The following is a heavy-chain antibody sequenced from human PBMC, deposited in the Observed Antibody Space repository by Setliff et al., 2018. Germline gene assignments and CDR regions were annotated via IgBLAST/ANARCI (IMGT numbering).Heavy chain of an antibody. CDR1: YYSISSGYY. CDR3: ARGGYNGYAVFDD. J-gene: IGHJ4*02. CDR2: MYHSGST. D-gene: IGHD5-12*01. Sequence: PSETLSLTCAVSYYSISSGYYWGWIRQPPGKGLEWIGSMYHSGSTYYSPSLESRVTISVDMSKNHLSLSLSSVTAADTAVYYCARGGYNGYAVFDDWGQGALVTVSS. V-gene: IGHV4-38-2*01.